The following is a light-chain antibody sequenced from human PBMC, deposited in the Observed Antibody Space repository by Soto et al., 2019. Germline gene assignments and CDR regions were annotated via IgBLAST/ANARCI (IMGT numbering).Light chain of an antibody. V-gene: IGLV2-14*01. CDR3: SSYTTSSTRV. Sequence: SALTQPPSASGSPGQAVTISCTGTSSDIGGYDFVSWYQVRPGEAPQLIIYEVTNRPSGVSNRFSGSKSGNTASLTISGLQAEDEADYYCSSYTTSSTRVFGTGTKVTVL. CDR1: SSDIGGYDF. CDR2: EVT. J-gene: IGLJ1*01.